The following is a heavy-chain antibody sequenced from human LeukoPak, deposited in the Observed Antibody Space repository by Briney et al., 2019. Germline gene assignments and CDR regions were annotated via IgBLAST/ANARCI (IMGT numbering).Heavy chain of an antibody. CDR1: GGSISSSSYY. V-gene: IGHV4-39*01. J-gene: IGHJ4*02. CDR2: IYYSGST. CDR3: ARHAPDYYDSSGYEYYFDY. D-gene: IGHD3-22*01. Sequence: SETLSLTCTVSGGSISSSSYYWGWIRQPPGKGLEWLGSIYYSGSTYYNPSLKSRVTISVDTSKNQFSLKLSSVTAADTAVYYCARHAPDYYDSSGYEYYFDYWGQGTLVTVSS.